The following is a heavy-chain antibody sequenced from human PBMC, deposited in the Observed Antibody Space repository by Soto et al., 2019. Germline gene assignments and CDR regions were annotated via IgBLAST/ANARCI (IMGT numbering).Heavy chain of an antibody. J-gene: IGHJ4*02. V-gene: IGHV4-31*03. CDR3: ARSAAVAVTPYYFDY. CDR1: GGSISSGGYY. D-gene: IGHD2-15*01. CDR2: IYYSGST. Sequence: SETLSLTCTVSGGSISSGGYYLSWIRQHPGKGLEWIGYIYYSGSTYYNPSLKSRVTISVDTSKNQFSLKLSSVTAADTAVYYCARSAAVAVTPYYFDYWGQGTLVTVSS.